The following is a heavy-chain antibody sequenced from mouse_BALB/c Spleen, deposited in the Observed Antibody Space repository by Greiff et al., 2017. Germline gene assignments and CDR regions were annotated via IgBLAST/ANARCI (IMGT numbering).Heavy chain of an antibody. CDR2: IWGDGST. V-gene: IGHV2-6-6*01. Sequence: VKLVESGPGLVAPSQSLSITCTVSGFSLTNSGVHWVRQSPGKGLEWLGVIWGDGSTNYNSAFKSRLSISKDNSKSQVFLKMNSLQTDDTARYYCAKAVAYWGQGTLVTVSA. J-gene: IGHJ3*01. CDR1: GFSLTNSG. CDR3: AKAVAY.